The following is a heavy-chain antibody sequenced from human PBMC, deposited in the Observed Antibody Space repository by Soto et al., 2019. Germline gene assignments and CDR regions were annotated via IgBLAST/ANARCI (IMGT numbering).Heavy chain of an antibody. CDR2: ISAYNGNT. CDR1: GYTFTSYG. V-gene: IGHV1-18*01. CDR3: ARYYGDYDSSGYYIDALDI. J-gene: IGHJ3*02. D-gene: IGHD3-22*01. Sequence: QVQLVQSGAEVKKPGASVKVSCKASGYTFTSYGISWVRQAPGQGLEWMGWISAYNGNTNYAQKLQGRVTMTTDTSTSTAYMELRSLRSDDTAVYYCARYYGDYDSSGYYIDALDIWGQGTMVTVSS.